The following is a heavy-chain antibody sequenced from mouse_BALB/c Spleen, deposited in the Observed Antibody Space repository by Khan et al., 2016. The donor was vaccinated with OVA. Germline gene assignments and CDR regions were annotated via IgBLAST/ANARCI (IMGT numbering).Heavy chain of an antibody. V-gene: IGHV1S82*01. CDR2: IHPSDSET. CDR1: GYSFTSYW. Sequence: QVQLQQPGAELVRPGASVKLSCKASGYSFTSYWMNWVKQRPGQGLEWIGMIHPSDSETRLNQKFKDKASLTLDNSSSTAYMQLISPTSEDSAVYDCARRKFIITTWGDPWFAYWGQGTLITVSA. J-gene: IGHJ3*01. D-gene: IGHD1-2*01. CDR3: ARRKFIITTWGDPWFAY.